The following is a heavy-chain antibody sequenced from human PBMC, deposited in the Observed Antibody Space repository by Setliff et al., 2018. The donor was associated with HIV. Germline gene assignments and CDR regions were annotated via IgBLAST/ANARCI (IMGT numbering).Heavy chain of an antibody. D-gene: IGHD2-15*01. J-gene: IGHJ3*02. V-gene: IGHV4-59*01. Sequence: SETLSLTCTVSGGSISSYYWSWIRQPPGKGLEWIGYIYYSGSTNYNPSLKSRVTISGDTSKNQFSLKLSSVTAADTAVYYCARNPCSGGSCPDAFDIWGQGTMVTVSS. CDR2: IYYSGST. CDR3: ARNPCSGGSCPDAFDI. CDR1: GGSISSYY.